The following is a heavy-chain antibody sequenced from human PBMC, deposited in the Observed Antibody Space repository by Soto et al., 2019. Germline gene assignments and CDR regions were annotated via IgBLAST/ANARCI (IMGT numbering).Heavy chain of an antibody. Sequence: QVQLVESGGGLVKPGGSLRLSCASSGFNLSDYYMSWIRQSPGKGMEWVSYISSSCSTIYYADSVKGRFTISRDNAKNSLYLLMNSLRAEDTAVYYCARFEYSSLDWYFDLWGRGTMVTVSS. CDR3: ARFEYSSLDWYFDL. J-gene: IGHJ2*01. CDR1: GFNLSDYY. V-gene: IGHV3-11*01. D-gene: IGHD6-6*01. CDR2: ISSSCSTI.